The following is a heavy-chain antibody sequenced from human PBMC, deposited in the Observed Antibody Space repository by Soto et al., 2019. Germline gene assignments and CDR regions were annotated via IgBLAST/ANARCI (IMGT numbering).Heavy chain of an antibody. CDR3: ARVSGAATG. J-gene: IGHJ3*01. CDR1: GFTFSNYV. D-gene: IGHD2-15*01. V-gene: IGHV3-7*03. CDR2: IKQDGSEK. Sequence: GGSLRLSCAASGFTFSNYVMSWVRQAPGKGLEWVANIKQDGSEKYYVDSVKGRFTISRDNAKNSVYLQMNSLRAEDTAVYYCARVSGAATGWGQGTMVTVSS.